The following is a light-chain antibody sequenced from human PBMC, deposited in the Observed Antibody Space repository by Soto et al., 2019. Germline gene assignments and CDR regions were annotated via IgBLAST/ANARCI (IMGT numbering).Light chain of an antibody. CDR3: NKSYTTPSIT. CDR2: ATS. CDR1: QSISNY. J-gene: IGKJ5*01. V-gene: IGKV1-39*01. Sequence: DIQMAQSPASLSASVGDRVTSTCRASQSISNYLNWYQQKPGKAPKLLIFATSTLPGRVPSRFRGSTSGTEFTLTISSLQPEDFAPYYCNKSYTTPSITFGQRTRLEIK.